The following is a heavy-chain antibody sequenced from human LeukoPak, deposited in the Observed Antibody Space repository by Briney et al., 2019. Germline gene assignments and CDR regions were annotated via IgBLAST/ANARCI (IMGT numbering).Heavy chain of an antibody. CDR3: ARVRSDSSGWYHVLD. Sequence: PGGSLRLSCAASGFTFSSYDMHWVRQGTGKSLEWVSAIGTAGNTNYAGSVKGRFTISRVNAKNSLYLQMNSLRAGDTAVYYCARVRSDSSGWYHVLDWGQGTLVTVSS. CDR2: IGTAGNT. J-gene: IGHJ4*02. CDR1: GFTFSSYD. D-gene: IGHD6-19*01. V-gene: IGHV3-13*01.